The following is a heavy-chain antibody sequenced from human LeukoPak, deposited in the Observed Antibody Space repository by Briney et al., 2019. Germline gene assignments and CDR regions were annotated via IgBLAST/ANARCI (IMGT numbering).Heavy chain of an antibody. CDR2: INHSGST. CDR3: AGGFYDDSSGPPYYFDY. CDR1: GGSFSGYY. D-gene: IGHD3-22*01. J-gene: IGHJ4*02. Sequence: SETLSLTCAVYGGSFSGYYWSWIRQPPGKGLEWIGEINHSGSTNYNPSLKSRVTISVDTSKNQFSLKLSSVTAADTAVYYCAGGFYDDSSGPPYYFDYWGQGTLVTVSS. V-gene: IGHV4-34*01.